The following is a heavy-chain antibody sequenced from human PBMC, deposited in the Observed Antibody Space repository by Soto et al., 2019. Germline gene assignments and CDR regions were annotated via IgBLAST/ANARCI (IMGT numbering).Heavy chain of an antibody. CDR1: GGSISNYY. CDR2: VHDSWGS. J-gene: IGHJ6*02. Sequence: SETLSLTCTVSGGSISNYYWSWFRQTPGKGLEWIGYVHDSWGSNYNPSLKSRVAISLDTSKSQFSLKLTSVTATDTAVYYCARQGFGPLHSLVDVWGQGTTVTVSS. V-gene: IGHV4-59*08. D-gene: IGHD3-10*01. CDR3: ARQGFGPLHSLVDV.